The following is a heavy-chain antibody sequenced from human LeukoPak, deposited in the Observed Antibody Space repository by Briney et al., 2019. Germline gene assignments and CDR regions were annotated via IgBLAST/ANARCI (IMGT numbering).Heavy chain of an antibody. CDR2: IKQDGSEK. D-gene: IGHD3-22*01. J-gene: IGHJ4*02. V-gene: IGHV3-7*01. CDR3: ARDYYDSSGYYHVGYFDY. CDR1: GFTFSSYW. Sequence: GGSLRLSCAASGFTFSSYWMSWLRQAPGKGLEWVANIKQDGSEKYYVDSVKGRFTISRDNAKNSLYLQMNSLRAEDTAVYYCARDYYDSSGYYHVGYFDYWGQGTLVTVSS.